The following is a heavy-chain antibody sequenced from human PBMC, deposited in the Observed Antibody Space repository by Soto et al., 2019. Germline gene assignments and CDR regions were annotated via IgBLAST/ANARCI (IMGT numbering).Heavy chain of an antibody. V-gene: IGHV3-15*01. CDR2: IKTRIDSATT. CDR3: TTEDPSWLRGLDY. Sequence: EVQLVESGGGLVKPGESLRLSCEASGASFTNAWMNGVRQAPGKGLEWVGRIKTRIDSATTDYAAPVKGRFTISRDDSKNTLYLQMDCLKSEDTAVYYCTTEDPSWLRGLDYWGQGTLVTVSS. CDR1: GASFTNAW. D-gene: IGHD5-12*01. J-gene: IGHJ4*02.